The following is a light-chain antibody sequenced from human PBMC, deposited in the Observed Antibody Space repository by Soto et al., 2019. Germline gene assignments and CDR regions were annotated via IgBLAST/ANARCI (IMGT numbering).Light chain of an antibody. CDR2: DAS. CDR3: PQRYSWIT. V-gene: IGKV3-11*01. J-gene: IGKJ5*01. CDR1: QRVSRY. Sequence: EIVLTQSPVTLSLSPGERATLSCRTSQRVSRYLAWYQQKPGQAPRLLIYDASDLAPGIPARFSGSGSGTDFTRTISSLEPEDFAVYYCPQRYSWITFGQGTRLEIK.